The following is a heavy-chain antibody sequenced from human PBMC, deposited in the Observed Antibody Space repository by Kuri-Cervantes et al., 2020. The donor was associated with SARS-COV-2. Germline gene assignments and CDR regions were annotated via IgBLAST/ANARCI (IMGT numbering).Heavy chain of an antibody. J-gene: IGHJ3*02. Sequence: GESLKISCAASGFTFSSYWMSWVRQAPGKGLEWVANIKQDGSEKYYVDSAKGRFTISRDNAKNSLYLQMNSLRAEDTAVYYCASFSSRARVDTAMVTGLWFGELLFSDAFDIWGQGTMVTVSS. V-gene: IGHV3-7*01. CDR2: IKQDGSEK. D-gene: IGHD3-10*01. CDR3: ASFSSRARVDTAMVTGLWFGELLFSDAFDI. CDR1: GFTFSSYW.